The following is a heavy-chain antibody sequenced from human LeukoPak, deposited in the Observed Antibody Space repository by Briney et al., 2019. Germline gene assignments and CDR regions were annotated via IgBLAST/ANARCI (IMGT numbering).Heavy chain of an antibody. D-gene: IGHD1-26*01. CDR1: GFTFGDYA. J-gene: IGHJ4*02. CDR2: IRSKAYGGTT. Sequence: QPGGSLRLSCTASGFTFGDYAMSWVRQAPGKGLEWVGFIRSKAYGGTTEYAASVKGRFTISRDDSKSIAYLQMNSLKTEDTAVYYCTRDRKVEVGATASDYWGQGTLVTVSS. V-gene: IGHV3-49*04. CDR3: TRDRKVEVGATASDY.